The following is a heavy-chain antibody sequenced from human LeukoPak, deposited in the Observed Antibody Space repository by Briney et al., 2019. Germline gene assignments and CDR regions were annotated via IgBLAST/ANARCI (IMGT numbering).Heavy chain of an antibody. CDR3: ARDAYCSTTSCKEYFDL. CDR2: FSGSGGGT. V-gene: IGHV3-23*01. J-gene: IGHJ2*01. Sequence: PGGSLRLSCAASGITLSSYAMSWVRQAPGKGLQWVSGFSGSGGGTYYADSVKGRFTISRDNAKNSLYLQMNSLRAEDTAVYYCARDAYCSTTSCKEYFDLWGRGTLVTVSS. D-gene: IGHD2-2*01. CDR1: GITLSSYA.